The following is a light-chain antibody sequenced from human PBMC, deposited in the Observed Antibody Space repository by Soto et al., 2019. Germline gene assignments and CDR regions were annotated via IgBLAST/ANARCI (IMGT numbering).Light chain of an antibody. CDR2: EVS. J-gene: IGLJ2*01. Sequence: QSVLTQPASVSGSPGQSITISCTGTSSDVGGYKYVSWYQHHPGKAPKLIIYEVSNRPSGVSNRFSGSKSGNTASLTISGLQAEDEADYYCSSYTISSTVVFDGGTKLTVL. CDR3: SSYTISSTVV. CDR1: SSDVGGYKY. V-gene: IGLV2-14*01.